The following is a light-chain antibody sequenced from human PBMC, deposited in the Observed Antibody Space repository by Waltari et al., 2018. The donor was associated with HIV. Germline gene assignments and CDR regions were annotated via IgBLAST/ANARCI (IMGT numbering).Light chain of an antibody. J-gene: IGLJ2*01. CDR1: TLGSHY. Sequence: SYELTQPPSVSVSSGQTASITCSGDTLGSHYVSWYQQRPGQSPVLVIYQDNKRPSDIPERFSGSNSGNAATLTISGTQAMDEADYYCQTWHRSTAVFGGGTKLSVL. CDR3: QTWHRSTAV. CDR2: QDN. V-gene: IGLV3-1*01.